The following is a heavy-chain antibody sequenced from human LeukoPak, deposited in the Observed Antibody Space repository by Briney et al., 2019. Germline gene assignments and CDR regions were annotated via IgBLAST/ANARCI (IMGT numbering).Heavy chain of an antibody. V-gene: IGHV3-23*01. J-gene: IGHJ4*02. CDR2: FGGSGGTI. D-gene: IGHD2-21*02. Sequence: GGSLRLSCAASGFTFSTYAMSWVRQAPGQGLEWVSHFGGSGGTIYYADSVKGRFTISRDNSKNTLYLQMNSLRAEDTAVYYCAKSDCGGDCHLLDYWGQGTLVTVSS. CDR1: GFTFSTYA. CDR3: AKSDCGGDCHLLDY.